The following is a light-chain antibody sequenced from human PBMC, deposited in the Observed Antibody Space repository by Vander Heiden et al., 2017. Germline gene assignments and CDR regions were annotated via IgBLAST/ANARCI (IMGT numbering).Light chain of an antibody. V-gene: IGLV1-40*01. CDR2: GNK. Sequence: QSVLTQPPSVSGAPGQRVTISCTGSSSNIGANYGVHWYQQLPRTAPKLLIYGNKNRPSGVPDRFSGSKSGTSASLAITGLQAEDEADYYCQSYDSSLSGYVLFGGGTKLTVL. CDR3: QSYDSSLSGYVL. J-gene: IGLJ2*01. CDR1: SSNIGANYG.